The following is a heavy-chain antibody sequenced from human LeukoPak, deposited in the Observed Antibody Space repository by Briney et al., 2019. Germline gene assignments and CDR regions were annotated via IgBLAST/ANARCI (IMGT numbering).Heavy chain of an antibody. Sequence: ASVNDSCKVSGYTLTELSMHGVRQARGRGGEGMGGFDPEDGETIDARKFQGRVTMTEDTSTDTAYMELRSLRSKDTAVYYCATAPSYGSGSTHDYWGQGTLVTVSS. CDR3: ATAPSYGSGSTHDY. J-gene: IGHJ4*02. CDR1: GYTLTELS. CDR2: FDPEDGET. D-gene: IGHD3-10*01. V-gene: IGHV1-24*01.